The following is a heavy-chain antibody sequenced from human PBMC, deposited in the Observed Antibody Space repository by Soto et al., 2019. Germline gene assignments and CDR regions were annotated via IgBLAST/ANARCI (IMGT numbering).Heavy chain of an antibody. J-gene: IGHJ5*02. V-gene: IGHV4-30-2*01. CDR3: VGSPGGLGWFDP. CDR2: IYHSGSS. D-gene: IGHD6-19*01. CDR1: GGSISSGGYS. Sequence: SETLSLTCAVSGGSISSGGYSWSWIRQPPGKGLEWIGYIYHSGSSTYNPSLRSRVTISVDTPKNQISLKLNSVTAADTAVYFCVGSPGGLGWFDPWGLGILVTVSS.